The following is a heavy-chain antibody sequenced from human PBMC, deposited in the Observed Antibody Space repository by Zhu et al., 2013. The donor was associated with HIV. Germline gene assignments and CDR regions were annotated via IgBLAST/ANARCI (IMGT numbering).Heavy chain of an antibody. CDR2: ISSSSSTI. J-gene: IGHJ3*02. Sequence: EVQLVESGGGLVQPGGSLRLSCAASGFTFSSYSMNWVRQAPGKGLEWVSYISSSSSTIYYADSVKGRFTISRDNAKNSLYLQMNSLRAEDTAVYYCAREVGDAFDIWGQGTMVTVSS. D-gene: IGHD1-26*01. CDR3: AREVGDAFDI. V-gene: IGHV3-48*04. CDR1: GFTFSSYS.